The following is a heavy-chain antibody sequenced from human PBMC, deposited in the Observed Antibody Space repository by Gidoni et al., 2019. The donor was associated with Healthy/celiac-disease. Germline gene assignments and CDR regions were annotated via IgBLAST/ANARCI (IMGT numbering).Heavy chain of an antibody. D-gene: IGHD3-10*01. CDR3: ATYEKRELRVRGSQGAFDI. Sequence: QVQLQESGPGLVKPSQTLSLTCTVSGGSISSGGYYWSWIRQHPGKGLEWIGYSYYSGSTYYNPSLKSRVTISVDTSKNQFSLKLSSVTAADTAVYYCATYEKRELRVRGSQGAFDIWGQGTMVTVSS. V-gene: IGHV4-31*03. CDR2: SYYSGST. CDR1: GGSISSGGYY. J-gene: IGHJ3*02.